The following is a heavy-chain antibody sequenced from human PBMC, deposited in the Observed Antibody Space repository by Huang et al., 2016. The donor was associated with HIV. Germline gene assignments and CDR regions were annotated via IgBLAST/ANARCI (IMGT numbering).Heavy chain of an antibody. J-gene: IGHJ4*02. CDR2: SSGGGGST. CDR3: AKDPYSSSWFDHFDY. Sequence: EVQQLESGGGLVQPGGSLRLSCAASGFTFSSYAMSWVRQAPGNGLAWVSVSSGGGGSTYYADSGKGRFTISRDNSKNTLYLQMNSLRAEDAAVYYCAKDPYSSSWFDHFDYWGQGTLVTVSS. CDR1: GFTFSSYA. V-gene: IGHV3-23*01. D-gene: IGHD6-13*01.